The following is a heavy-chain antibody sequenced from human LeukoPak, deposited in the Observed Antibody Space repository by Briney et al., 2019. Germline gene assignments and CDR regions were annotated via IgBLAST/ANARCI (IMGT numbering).Heavy chain of an antibody. CDR1: GFTFKSYG. D-gene: IGHD2-2*01. V-gene: IGHV3-33*01. Sequence: GGSLRLSCAASGFTFKSYGMHWVRQAPGKGLEWVALIDYDGRDKFYGDSVKGRLTISRDNPRNTLYLQMNSLRAEDMAVYYCVRGNREGSHWLVPAVEFDYWGQGALVTVSS. CDR3: VRGNREGSHWLVPAVEFDY. J-gene: IGHJ4*02. CDR2: IDYDGRDK.